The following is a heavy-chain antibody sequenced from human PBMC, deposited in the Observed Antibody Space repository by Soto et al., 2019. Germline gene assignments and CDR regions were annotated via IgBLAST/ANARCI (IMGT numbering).Heavy chain of an antibody. CDR2: IYSDGTT. CDR1: GGSISSGGYY. Sequence: PSETLSLTCTVSGGSISSGGYYWSWVRQAPGKGLEWVSVIYSDGTTYYEESVKGRFTISRDNSKNTLYLQMNNLRAEDTAVYYCARDRDDIMTGSIDYWGQGTMVTVAS. CDR3: ARDRDDIMTGSIDY. J-gene: IGHJ4*02. V-gene: IGHV3-66*01. D-gene: IGHD3-9*01.